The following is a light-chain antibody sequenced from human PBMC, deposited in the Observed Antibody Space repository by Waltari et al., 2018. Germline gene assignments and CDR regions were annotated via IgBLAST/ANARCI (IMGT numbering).Light chain of an antibody. CDR2: RTS. CDR3: QQFHSYPVT. CDR1: QDITTS. V-gene: IGKV1-5*03. J-gene: IGKJ4*01. Sequence: DIQMTQSPSTLSASVGDRVTITSRASQDITTSLAWYQQKPGKAPKVLIYRTSNLKSGVSSRFSGSGSGTEFTLTINSLQPDDFATYYCQQFHSYPVTLGGGTKVEIK.